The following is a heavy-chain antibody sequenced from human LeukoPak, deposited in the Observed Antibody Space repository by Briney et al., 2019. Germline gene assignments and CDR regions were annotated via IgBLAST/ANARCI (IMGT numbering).Heavy chain of an antibody. CDR2: INPNRGDT. CDR3: ARRFYYAMDV. CDR1: GYTFTSYY. Sequence: GASVKVSCKASGYTFTSYYMHWVRQAPGQGLEWMGWINPNRGDTNYAQKFQGRVTMTRDTSISTAYMELSRLRSDDAAVYYCARRFYYAMDVWGQGTTVTVSS. D-gene: IGHD3-16*01. J-gene: IGHJ6*02. V-gene: IGHV1-2*02.